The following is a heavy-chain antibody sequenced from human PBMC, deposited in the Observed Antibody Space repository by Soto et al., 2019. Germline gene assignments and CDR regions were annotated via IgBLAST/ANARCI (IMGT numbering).Heavy chain of an antibody. V-gene: IGHV1-18*01. CDR2: ISAYNGNT. CDR3: AREALGYCSGGNCPEGWFDP. D-gene: IGHD2-15*01. Sequence: QVQLVQSGAEVKKPGASVKVSCKASGYTFTSYGISWVRQAPGQGLEWMGWISAYNGNTNYAQKLQGRVTMTTDTSASTAYMEPRSLRSDDTAVYYCAREALGYCSGGNCPEGWFDPWGQGTLVTVSS. J-gene: IGHJ5*02. CDR1: GYTFTSYG.